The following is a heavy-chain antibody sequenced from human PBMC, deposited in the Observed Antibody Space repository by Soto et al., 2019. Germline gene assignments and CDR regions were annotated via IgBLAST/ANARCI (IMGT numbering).Heavy chain of an antibody. J-gene: IGHJ4*02. CDR1: GGSISSYY. CDR3: ARGGSGWRYFDY. CDR2: IYYSGST. D-gene: IGHD6-19*01. Sequence: QVQLQESGPGLVKPSETLSLTCTVSGGSISSYYWSWIRQPPGKGLEWIGYIYYSGSTNYNPSLTSRVTISVDTSKNQFSLKLSSVTAADTAVYYCARGGSGWRYFDYWGQGTLVTVSS. V-gene: IGHV4-59*01.